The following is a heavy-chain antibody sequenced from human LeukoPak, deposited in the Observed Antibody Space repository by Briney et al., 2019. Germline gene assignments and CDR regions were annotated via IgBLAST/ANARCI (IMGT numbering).Heavy chain of an antibody. CDR3: ARRSVTTDAFDI. Sequence: GGSLRLSCAASGFTVSSNYMSWVRQAPGKGLEWVSVIYSGGSTYYADSVKGRFTISRDNSKNTLYLQMNSLRAEDTAVYYCARRSVTTDAFDIWGQGTMVTVSS. J-gene: IGHJ3*02. CDR2: IYSGGST. D-gene: IGHD4-17*01. V-gene: IGHV3-53*01. CDR1: GFTVSSNY.